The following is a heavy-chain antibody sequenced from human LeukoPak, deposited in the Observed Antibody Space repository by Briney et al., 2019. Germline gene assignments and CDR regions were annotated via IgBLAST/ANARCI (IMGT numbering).Heavy chain of an antibody. CDR3: ARGGRRYSGYDYGY. D-gene: IGHD5-12*01. J-gene: IGHJ4*02. CDR2: IYYSGGT. Sequence: SETLSLTCTVSGGSISSYYWSWIRQPPGKGLEWIGYIYYSGGTNYNPSLKSRVTISVDTSKNQFSLKLSSVTAADTAVYYCARGGRRYSGYDYGYWGQGTLVTVSS. V-gene: IGHV4-59*12. CDR1: GGSISSYY.